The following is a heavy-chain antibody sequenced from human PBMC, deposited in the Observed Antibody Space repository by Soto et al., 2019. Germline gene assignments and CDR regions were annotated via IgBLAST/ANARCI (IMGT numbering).Heavy chain of an antibody. Sequence: EVQLLESGGGLVQPGGSLRLSCAASGFTFSSYAMSWVRQAPGKGLEWVSVISGSGASTYYEDSVKGRFTISRDNSKNTLYLQMNSPRGEDTAVYYCALLTVGSSYDCWGQGTLVTVSS. CDR2: ISGSGAST. CDR3: ALLTVGSSYDC. CDR1: GFTFSSYA. J-gene: IGHJ4*02. V-gene: IGHV3-23*01. D-gene: IGHD6-13*01.